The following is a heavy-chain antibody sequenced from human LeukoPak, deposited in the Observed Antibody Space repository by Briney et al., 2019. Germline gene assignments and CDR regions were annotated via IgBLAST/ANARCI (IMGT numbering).Heavy chain of an antibody. D-gene: IGHD6-6*01. V-gene: IGHV1-2*02. CDR2: INPNSGGT. Sequence: VASVKVSCKASGYTFTGYYMHWVRQAPGQGLEWMGWINPNSGGTNYAQTFQGRVTMTKDTYISTAYMELSRLRSDDTAVYYCVRDRSRVQLVGHGFDYWGQGTLVTVSS. CDR3: VRDRSRVQLVGHGFDY. J-gene: IGHJ4*02. CDR1: GYTFTGYY.